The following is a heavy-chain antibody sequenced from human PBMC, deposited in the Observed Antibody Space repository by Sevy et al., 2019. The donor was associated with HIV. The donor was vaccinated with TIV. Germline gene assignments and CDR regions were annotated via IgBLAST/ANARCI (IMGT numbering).Heavy chain of an antibody. Sequence: GGSLRLSCAASGFTVSSNYMSWVRQAPGKGLEWVSVIYKGGSTYYADSVKGRFTISRDNSKNTLYLQMNSLRAEDTAVYYCARWGSVTNYFDYWGQGTLVTVSS. D-gene: IGHD2-2*01. V-gene: IGHV3-53*01. CDR3: ARWGSVTNYFDY. J-gene: IGHJ4*02. CDR2: IYKGGST. CDR1: GFTVSSNY.